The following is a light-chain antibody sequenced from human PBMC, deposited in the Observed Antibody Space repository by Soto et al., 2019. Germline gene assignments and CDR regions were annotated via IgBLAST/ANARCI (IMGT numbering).Light chain of an antibody. Sequence: QLVLTQAPSASGTPGQRVTISCSGSSSNIGSETVNWYQQLPGTAPKLLIYSNNQRPSGVPDRYSGSKSGTSASLAISGLQSEDEADYYCAAWDDSLNGVVFGGGTKLTVL. V-gene: IGLV1-44*01. CDR1: SSNIGSET. CDR3: AAWDDSLNGVV. CDR2: SNN. J-gene: IGLJ2*01.